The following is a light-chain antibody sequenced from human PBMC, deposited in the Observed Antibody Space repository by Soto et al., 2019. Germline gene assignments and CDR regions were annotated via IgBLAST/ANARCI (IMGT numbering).Light chain of an antibody. Sequence: DIQVTQYPSSLSASVGDRVTITCRASQSIRPDLNWYQHRPGKPPNLLIHTAYTFQSGVPSRFSGSGSGTDFTLTISSLQPEDFATYYCQQTYSTLNSFGQGTKLEIK. CDR3: QQTYSTLNS. J-gene: IGKJ2*03. CDR2: TAY. V-gene: IGKV1-39*01. CDR1: QSIRPD.